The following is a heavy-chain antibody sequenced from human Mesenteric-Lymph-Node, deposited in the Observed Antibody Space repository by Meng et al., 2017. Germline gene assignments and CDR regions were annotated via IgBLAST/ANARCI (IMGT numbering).Heavy chain of an antibody. D-gene: IGHD4-23*01. J-gene: IGHJ5*02. V-gene: IGHV1-8*03. CDR3: ARDYGGNSGWFDP. Sequence: ASVKVSCKASGYTFTSYDINWVRQATGQGLEWMGWMNPNSGNTGYAQKFQGRVTITRNTSTGTAYMELSSLTSEDTAVYYCARDYGGNSGWFDPWGQGTLVTVSS. CDR1: GYTFTSYD. CDR2: MNPNSGNT.